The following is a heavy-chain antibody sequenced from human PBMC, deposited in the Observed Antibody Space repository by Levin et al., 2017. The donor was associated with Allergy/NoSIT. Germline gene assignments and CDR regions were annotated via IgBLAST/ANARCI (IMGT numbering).Heavy chain of an antibody. D-gene: IGHD1-26*01. CDR1: GFTFSNAW. J-gene: IGHJ4*02. V-gene: IGHV3-15*01. CDR3: TTEAWELPSFFDY. Sequence: SCAASGFTFSNAWMSWVRQAPGKGLEWVGRIKSKTDGGTTDYAAPVKGRFTISRDDSKNTLYLQMNSLKTEDTAVYYCTTEAWELPSFFDYWGQGTLVTVSS. CDR2: IKSKTDGGTT.